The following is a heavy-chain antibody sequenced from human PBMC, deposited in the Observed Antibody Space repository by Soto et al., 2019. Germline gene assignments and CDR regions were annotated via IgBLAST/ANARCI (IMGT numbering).Heavy chain of an antibody. D-gene: IGHD5-12*01. CDR1: GAAISDYD. V-gene: IGHV4-4*07. Sequence: PSETLSLTCAVSGAAISDYDWIWIRQPAGKRLEWLGRIDASGSTNYSPSLKSRVAMSVDTSKSQFSLKLTSLTAADTAVYYCVRGLRGYDQLFDYWGQGTLVTVSS. CDR3: VRGLRGYDQLFDY. J-gene: IGHJ4*01. CDR2: IDASGST.